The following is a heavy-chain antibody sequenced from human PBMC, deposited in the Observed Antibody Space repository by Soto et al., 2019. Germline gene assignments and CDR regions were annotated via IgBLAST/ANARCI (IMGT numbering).Heavy chain of an antibody. J-gene: IGHJ4*02. CDR1: GGSISSGGYY. Sequence: ASETLSLTCTVSGGSISSGGYYWSWIRQPPGKGLEWIGEIYQSGSTNYNPSLESRVRMSVDKSRNQFSLKLTSVSAADTAVYYCARASATIAAAAIFDYWGQGTLVTVSS. D-gene: IGHD6-13*01. CDR2: IYQSGST. CDR3: ARASATIAAAAIFDY. V-gene: IGHV4-31*03.